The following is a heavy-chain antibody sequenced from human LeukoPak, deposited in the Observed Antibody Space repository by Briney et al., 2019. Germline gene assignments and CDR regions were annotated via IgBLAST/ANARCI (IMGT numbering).Heavy chain of an antibody. D-gene: IGHD3-10*01. CDR1: GFTFSSYG. J-gene: IGHJ6*04. CDR2: IWYDGSNK. CDR3: AREGPTMVRGQAKYYYYGMDV. V-gene: IGHV3-33*01. Sequence: GGSLRLSCAASGFTFSSYGMHWVRQAPDKGLEWVAVIWYDGSNKYYADSVKGRFTISRDNSKNTLYLQMNSLRAEDTAVYYCAREGPTMVRGQAKYYYYGMDVWGKGTTVTVSS.